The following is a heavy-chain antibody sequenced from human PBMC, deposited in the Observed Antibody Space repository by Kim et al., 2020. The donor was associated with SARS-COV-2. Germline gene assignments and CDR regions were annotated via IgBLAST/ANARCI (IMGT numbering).Heavy chain of an antibody. CDR1: GGSFSGYY. Sequence: SETLSLTCAVYGGSFSGYYWSWIRQPPGKGLEWIGEINHSGSTNYNPSLKSRVTISVDTSKNQFSLKLSSVTAADTAVYYCAASRRGPTIFGVVIRREFDYWGQGTLVTVSS. D-gene: IGHD3-3*01. J-gene: IGHJ4*02. CDR3: AASRRGPTIFGVVIRREFDY. V-gene: IGHV4-34*01. CDR2: INHSGST.